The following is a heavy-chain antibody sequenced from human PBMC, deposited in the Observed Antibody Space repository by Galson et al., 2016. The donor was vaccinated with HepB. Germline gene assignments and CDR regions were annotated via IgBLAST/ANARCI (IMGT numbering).Heavy chain of an antibody. Sequence: SETLSLTCVVSGASISSNWWSWVRQPPGKGLEWIGETYHSGSTYLNPSLNSRVAISIDRSKNHFSLSLNSVTAADTAVYYCARHRIVTGTSGFDFWGQGILVTVSS. CDR2: TYHSGST. J-gene: IGHJ4*02. CDR1: GASISSNW. V-gene: IGHV4-4*02. CDR3: ARHRIVTGTSGFDF. D-gene: IGHD1-7*01.